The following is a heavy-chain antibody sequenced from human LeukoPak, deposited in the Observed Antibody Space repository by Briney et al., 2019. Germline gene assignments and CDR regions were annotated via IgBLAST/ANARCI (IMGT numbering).Heavy chain of an antibody. Sequence: GGSLRLSCAASEFTVSSNFMSWVRQVPGKGLEWVSVIYSGGTTEYADSVKGRFTISRDNSKNTLYLQMNSLRAEDTAVYYCARDGYGYNYMDVWGKGTTVTVSS. CDR2: IYSGGTT. CDR1: EFTVSSNF. V-gene: IGHV3-53*01. D-gene: IGHD1-1*01. J-gene: IGHJ6*03. CDR3: ARDGYGYNYMDV.